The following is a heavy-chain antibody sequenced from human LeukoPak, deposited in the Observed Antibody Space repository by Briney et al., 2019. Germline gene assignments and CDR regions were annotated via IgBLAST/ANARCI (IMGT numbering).Heavy chain of an antibody. CDR3: ARDAGELYFDY. CDR1: GHTFTSYG. V-gene: IGHV1-18*01. J-gene: IGHJ4*02. CDR2: ISAYKGNI. Sequence: ASVKVSCKASGHTFTSYGISWVRQAPGQGVEWMGWISAYKGNINSAQKLQGRVTMTTDTSTSTAYMELRSLRSDVTAVYYCARDAGELYFDYWGQGTLVTVS. D-gene: IGHD1-7*01.